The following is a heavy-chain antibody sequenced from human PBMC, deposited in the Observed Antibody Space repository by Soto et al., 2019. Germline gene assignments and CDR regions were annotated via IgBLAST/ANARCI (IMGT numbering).Heavy chain of an antibody. CDR2: IIPIFGTA. J-gene: IGHJ6*02. D-gene: IGHD4-17*01. CDR3: ASVDYRNYYYYYGMDV. Sequence: QVQLVQSGAEVKKPGSSVKVSCKASGGTFSSYAISWVRQAPGQGLEWMGGIIPIFGTANYAQKFQGRVTITADESTSTAYMELSSLRSEGTAVYYCASVDYRNYYYYYGMDVWGQGTTVTVSS. CDR1: GGTFSSYA. V-gene: IGHV1-69*01.